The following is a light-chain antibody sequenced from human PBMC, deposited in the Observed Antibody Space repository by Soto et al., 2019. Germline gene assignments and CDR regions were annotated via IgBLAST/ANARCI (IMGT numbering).Light chain of an antibody. V-gene: IGKV1-33*01. CDR3: QKGEYLPI. CDR1: HDITSY. J-gene: IGKJ3*01. Sequence: DIQMPQSPSSLSASVGDRVTITCQASHDITSYLNWYQHKPGKAPKLLIYDASILEAGVPSRFSGSGSGTQFTFTIIRLQPENVATYYWQKGEYLPIFGHGTTVDFK. CDR2: DAS.